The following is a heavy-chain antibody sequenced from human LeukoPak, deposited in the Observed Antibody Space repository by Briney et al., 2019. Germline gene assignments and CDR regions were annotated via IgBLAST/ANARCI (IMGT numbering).Heavy chain of an antibody. J-gene: IGHJ4*02. V-gene: IGHV4-39*02. D-gene: IGHD5-24*01. CDR3: ATYDMATIYFQS. CDR1: GGSIRSSYYY. Sequence: SETLSLTCTVPGGSIRSSYYYWGWIRQPPGKGLEWIGSIYDSGSTYYNPSLKSRLTMSIDTSQKRFTLKLKSVTAADTAVYFCATYDMATIYFQSWGQGTLVTVSS. CDR2: IYDSGST.